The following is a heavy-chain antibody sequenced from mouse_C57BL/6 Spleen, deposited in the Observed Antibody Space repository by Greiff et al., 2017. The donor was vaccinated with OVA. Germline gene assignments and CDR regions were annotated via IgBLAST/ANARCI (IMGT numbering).Heavy chain of an antibody. CDR1: GYTFTSYW. D-gene: IGHD2-5*01. CDR3: AGGSNPFAY. Sequence: QVQLQQPGAELVKPGASVKLSCKASGYTFTSYWMQWVKQRPGQGLEWIGEIDPSDSYTNYNQKFKGKATLTVDTSSSTAYMQLSSLTSEDSAVYYCAGGSNPFAYWGQGTLVTVSA. J-gene: IGHJ3*01. CDR2: IDPSDSYT. V-gene: IGHV1-50*01.